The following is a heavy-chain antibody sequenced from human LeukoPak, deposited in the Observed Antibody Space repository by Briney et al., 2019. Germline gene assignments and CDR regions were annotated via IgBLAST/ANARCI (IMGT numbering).Heavy chain of an antibody. V-gene: IGHV4-61*02. Sequence: SETLSLTCTVSGGSISSGSYYWSWIRQPAGKGLEWIGRIYTSGSTNYNPSLKSRVTISVDTSKNQFSLKLSSVTAADTAVYYCARGSTVFYYFDYWGQGTLVTVSS. CDR3: ARGSTVFYYFDY. CDR1: GGSISSGSYY. D-gene: IGHD4-11*01. J-gene: IGHJ4*02. CDR2: IYTSGST.